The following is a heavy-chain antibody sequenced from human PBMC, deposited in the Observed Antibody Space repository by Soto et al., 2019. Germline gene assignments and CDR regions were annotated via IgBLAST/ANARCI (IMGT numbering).Heavy chain of an antibody. CDR1: GFTFSGYG. J-gene: IGHJ4*02. CDR3: AKEQGRVAAALDY. Sequence: EVQLLESGGDLVQRGGSLRLSCAASGFTFSGYGMSWVRQAPGKGLEWVSSITSSGSNTYYVDSVKGRFTISRDNSKNTLCLQMNSLTVEDAAVYYCAKEQGRVAAALDYWGQGTLVTGSS. V-gene: IGHV3-23*05. D-gene: IGHD6-13*01. CDR2: ITSSGSNT.